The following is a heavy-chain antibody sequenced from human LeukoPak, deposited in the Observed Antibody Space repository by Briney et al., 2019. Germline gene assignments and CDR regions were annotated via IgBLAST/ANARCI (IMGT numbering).Heavy chain of an antibody. CDR3: ARSNARDGYNFGY. CDR2: FYYSGAS. J-gene: IGHJ4*02. V-gene: IGHV4-59*08. Sequence: SETLSLTCTVSGGSLSSSYGSWIRRSPGKGLEWLRYFYYSGASNYNPAHESRVTISVDTSKTQFSLKMTSMTAADTAVYYCARSNARDGYNFGYWGQGTLVTVSS. D-gene: IGHD5-24*01. CDR1: GGSLSSSY.